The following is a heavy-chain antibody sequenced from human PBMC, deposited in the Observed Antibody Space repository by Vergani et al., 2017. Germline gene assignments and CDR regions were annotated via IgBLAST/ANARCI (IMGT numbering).Heavy chain of an antibody. CDR2: VSFRGDT. CDR1: GASVNSYY. Sequence: QEKLQESCPGLVKPSENPSLIRTVSGASVNSYYWSWIRQPPGKGREWMGYVSFRGDTLYDTCVKGRMPRSLNTSSNQFTLYLTYVTAADTAVYYCARSRIYDGAGSPDYWGQGTMVTVSS. J-gene: IGHJ4*02. CDR3: ARSRIYDGAGSPDY. V-gene: IGHV4-59*02. D-gene: IGHD3-10*01.